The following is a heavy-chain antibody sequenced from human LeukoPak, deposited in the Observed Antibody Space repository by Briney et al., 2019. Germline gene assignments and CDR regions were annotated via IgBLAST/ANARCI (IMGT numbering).Heavy chain of an antibody. V-gene: IGHV3-21*01. D-gene: IGHD3-10*01. CDR3: ARWEDGELLTY. CDR2: ISSSSSYI. J-gene: IGHJ4*02. Sequence: GGSLRLSCAASGFTFSSYSMNWVRQAPGKGLEWVSSISSSSSYIYYADSVKGRFTISRDNAKDSLYLQMNSLRAEDTAVYYCARWEDGELLTYWGQGTLVTVSS. CDR1: GFTFSSYS.